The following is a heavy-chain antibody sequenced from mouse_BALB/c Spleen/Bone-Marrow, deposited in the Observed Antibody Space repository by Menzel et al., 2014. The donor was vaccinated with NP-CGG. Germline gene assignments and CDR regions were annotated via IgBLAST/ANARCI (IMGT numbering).Heavy chain of an antibody. V-gene: IGHV5-6-4*01. CDR2: ISSGGHDT. CDR1: GFTFSSYS. Sequence: EVKLVESGGGLVKLGGSLKLSCAASGFTFSSYSMSWVRQTPEKRLEWVATISSGGHDTYYPDSVKGRFTISRDNAKNALYLQMSSLKSEDTAMYYCSKDGGYDYSYYLDYWGQGTTLTVSS. J-gene: IGHJ2*01. D-gene: IGHD2-4*01. CDR3: SKDGGYDYSYYLDY.